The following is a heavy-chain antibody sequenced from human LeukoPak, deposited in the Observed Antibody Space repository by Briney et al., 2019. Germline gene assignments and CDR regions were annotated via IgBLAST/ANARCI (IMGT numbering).Heavy chain of an antibody. J-gene: IGHJ3*02. V-gene: IGHV3-30*02. D-gene: IGHD1-1*01. CDR1: GFTFSSYG. CDR3: AKYAYNWNAPDGFDM. CDR2: IRYDGSNK. Sequence: GGSLRLSCAASGFTFSSYGMHWVRQAPGKGLEWVAFIRYDGSNKYYADSVKGRFIISRDNSESTLFLQMNSLRTDDTSVYFCAKYAYNWNAPDGFDMWGQGTMVIVSS.